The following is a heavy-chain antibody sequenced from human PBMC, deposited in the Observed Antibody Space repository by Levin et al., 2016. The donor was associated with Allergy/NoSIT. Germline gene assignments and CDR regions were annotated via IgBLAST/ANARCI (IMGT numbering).Heavy chain of an antibody. J-gene: IGHJ4*02. D-gene: IGHD1-26*01. CDR2: IIPIFGTA. CDR1: GGTFSSYA. Sequence: SVKVSCKASGGTFSSYAISWVRQAPGQGLEWMGGIIPIFGTANYAQKFQGRVTITADESTSTAYMELSSLRSEDTAVYYCARLRAEWELNYFDYWGQGTLVTVSS. CDR3: ARLRAEWELNYFDY. V-gene: IGHV1-69*13.